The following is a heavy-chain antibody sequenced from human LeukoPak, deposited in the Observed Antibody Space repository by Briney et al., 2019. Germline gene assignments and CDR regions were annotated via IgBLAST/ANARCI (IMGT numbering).Heavy chain of an antibody. V-gene: IGHV3-7*03. J-gene: IGHJ3*02. CDR2: IKQDGSEK. D-gene: IGHD3-22*01. CDR3: ARDAPYYYDSSGYHAFDI. Sequence: GGSLRLSCAASGFTFTNYWMSWVRQAPGKGLEWVANIKQDGSEKHYVDSVKDRFTISRDKAKTSLFLQMNSLRAEDTAVCYCARDAPYYYDSSGYHAFDIWGQGTMVTVSS. CDR1: GFTFTNYW.